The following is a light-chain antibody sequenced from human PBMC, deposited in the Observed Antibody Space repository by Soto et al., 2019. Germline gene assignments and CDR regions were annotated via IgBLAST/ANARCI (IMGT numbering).Light chain of an antibody. CDR2: AAS. CDR3: QQYGSSSWT. V-gene: IGKV3-20*01. CDR1: QSVSSNY. J-gene: IGKJ1*01. Sequence: EIVLTQSPGTLSLSPGERATLSCRASQSVSSNYLAWYQQKPRQAPRLLNYAASSRATGIPDRFSGRGSGTDFTLTISRLEPEDFAVYYCQQYGSSSWTFGQGTKVEIK.